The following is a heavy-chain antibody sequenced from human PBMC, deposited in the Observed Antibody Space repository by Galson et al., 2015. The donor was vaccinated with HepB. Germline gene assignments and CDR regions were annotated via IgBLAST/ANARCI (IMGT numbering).Heavy chain of an antibody. CDR2: MYPNTGTT. J-gene: IGHJ3*02. D-gene: IGHD6-19*01. CDR3: ATSNSAWSWDAFDM. V-gene: IGHV1-8*01. Sequence: SVKVSCKASGYTFTNSDINWVRQATGQGLEWMGWMYPNTGTTAYSQKFQGIVSMTRDTSVSAAFMELSSLISEDTAVYYCATSNSAWSWDAFDMWGQGTMVTVSS. CDR1: GYTFTNSD.